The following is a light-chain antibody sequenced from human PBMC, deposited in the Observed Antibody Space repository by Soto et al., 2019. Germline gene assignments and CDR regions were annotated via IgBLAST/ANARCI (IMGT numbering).Light chain of an antibody. J-gene: IGKJ3*01. Sequence: DIQMTQSPSSLSASVGDRVAITCRASQGISNYLAWYQQKPGKVPKLLIYAASTLQSGVPSRFSGSGSGTDFTITISSLQPEDVATYSCHKYNSAPFTFGPGTKVDIK. CDR3: HKYNSAPFT. V-gene: IGKV1-27*01. CDR2: AAS. CDR1: QGISNY.